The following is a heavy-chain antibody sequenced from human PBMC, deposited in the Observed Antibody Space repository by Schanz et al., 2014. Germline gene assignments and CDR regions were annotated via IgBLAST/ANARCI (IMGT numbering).Heavy chain of an antibody. D-gene: IGHD2-21*01. Sequence: EGQLLESGGGLVRPGGSLRLSCAASGFTLSSYAMHWVRQAPGKGLEWVSGISGSGGSTYYADSVKGRFTISRDNSKNTLYLQMNSLRAEDTAVYYCARDLEGYDGGGGGFDPWGQGTLXTVSS. CDR3: ARDLEGYDGGGGGFDP. J-gene: IGHJ5*02. CDR2: ISGSGGST. V-gene: IGHV3-23*01. CDR1: GFTLSSYA.